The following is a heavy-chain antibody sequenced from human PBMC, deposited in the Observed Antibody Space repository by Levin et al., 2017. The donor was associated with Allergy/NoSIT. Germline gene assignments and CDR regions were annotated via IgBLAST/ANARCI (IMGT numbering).Heavy chain of an antibody. J-gene: IGHJ6*02. Sequence: KSSETLSLTCTVYRGPFTDHYWSWIRQSPGKGLEWIGEIHPTGYTNYNPSLKSRVTISLDTSKNHFSLKLSSVTAAATAVYYCATGRLTTWMSIFYYSPMDVWGQGTTVTVSS. CDR3: ATGRLTTWMSIFYYSPMDV. CDR2: IHPTGYT. D-gene: IGHD4-11*01. V-gene: IGHV4-34*01. CDR1: RGPFTDHY.